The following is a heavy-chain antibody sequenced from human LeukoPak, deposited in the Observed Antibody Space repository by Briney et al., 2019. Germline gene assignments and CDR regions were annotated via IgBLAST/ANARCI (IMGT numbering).Heavy chain of an antibody. CDR1: GDTFTSYG. CDR3: ASQYYDSSGYYYIDY. V-gene: IGHV1-18*01. J-gene: IGHJ4*02. D-gene: IGHD3-22*01. CDR2: ISAYNGNT. Sequence: ASVKVSCKASGDTFTSYGISWVRQAPGQGLEWMGWISAYNGNTDYAQKLQGRVTMTTDTSTSTAYMELRSLRSDDTAVYYRASQYYDSSGYYYIDYWGQGTLVTVSS.